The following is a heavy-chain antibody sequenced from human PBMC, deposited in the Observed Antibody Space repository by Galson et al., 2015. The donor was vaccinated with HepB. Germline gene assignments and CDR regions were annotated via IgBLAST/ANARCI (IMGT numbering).Heavy chain of an antibody. J-gene: IGHJ4*02. CDR1: GYSFTSYW. Sequence: QSGAEVKKPGESLKISCTGPGYSFTSYWIGWVRQMPGKGLEWMGIIYPGDSDTRYSPSFQGQVTISADKSISTAYLQWSSLKASDTAMYYCARGREYYDILTALNPPAFDYWGQGTLVTVSS. CDR2: IYPGDSDT. D-gene: IGHD3-9*01. V-gene: IGHV5-51*01. CDR3: ARGREYYDILTALNPPAFDY.